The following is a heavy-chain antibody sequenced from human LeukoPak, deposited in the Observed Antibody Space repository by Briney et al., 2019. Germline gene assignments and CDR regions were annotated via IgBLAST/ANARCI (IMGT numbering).Heavy chain of an antibody. Sequence: ASVKVSCKASGYTFTGYYMHWVRQAPGQGLEWMGRINPNSGGTNYAQKFQGRVTMTRDTSISTAYMELSRLRSDDTAVYYCARVGDCSSTSCYDWFDPWGQGTLVTVSS. CDR3: ARVGDCSSTSCYDWFDP. CDR1: GYTFTGYY. D-gene: IGHD2-2*01. J-gene: IGHJ5*02. V-gene: IGHV1-2*06. CDR2: INPNSGGT.